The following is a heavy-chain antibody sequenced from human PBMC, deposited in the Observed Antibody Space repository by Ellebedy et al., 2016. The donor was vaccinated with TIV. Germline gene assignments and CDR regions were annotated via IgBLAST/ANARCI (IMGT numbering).Heavy chain of an antibody. CDR1: GDTLSNYA. Sequence: ASVKVSXKASGDTLSNYAFSWVRQAPGQGLEWIGGIITIYGTANYAQMFQGRVTITADESTSTVYMELSSLRSEDTAVYYCARPPDAAKVMGYWYYYMDVWGKGTTVTVSS. D-gene: IGHD5-18*01. V-gene: IGHV1-69*13. J-gene: IGHJ6*03. CDR2: IITIYGTA. CDR3: ARPPDAAKVMGYWYYYMDV.